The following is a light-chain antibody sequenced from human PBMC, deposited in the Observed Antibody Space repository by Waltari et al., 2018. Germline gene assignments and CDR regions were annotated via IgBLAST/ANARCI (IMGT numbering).Light chain of an antibody. CDR3: NSYASNSNGL. Sequence: QSALTQPASVSGSPGPSITISCTGTSSDVGRYNYFSWYQQHPGKAPKLLIYDVSNRPSGVPSRFSGSKSGNTASLTISGLQAADEAHYYCNSYASNSNGLFGGGTKLTIL. CDR2: DVS. V-gene: IGLV2-14*03. CDR1: SSDVGRYNY. J-gene: IGLJ2*01.